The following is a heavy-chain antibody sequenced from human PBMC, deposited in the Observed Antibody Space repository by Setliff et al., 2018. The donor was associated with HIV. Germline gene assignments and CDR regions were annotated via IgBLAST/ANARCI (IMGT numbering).Heavy chain of an antibody. D-gene: IGHD6-19*01. CDR2: ISYDGSNK. CDR1: GFTFSSYG. CDR3: AKDIRSVAGTKSSYYYYYYYGMDV. V-gene: IGHV3-30*18. J-gene: IGHJ6*02. Sequence: GESLKISCAASGFTFSSYGMHWVRQAPGKGLEWVAVISYDGSNKYYADSVKGRFTISRDNSKNTLYLQMNSLRAEDTAVYYCAKDIRSVAGTKSSYYYYYYYGMDVWGQGTTVTVSS.